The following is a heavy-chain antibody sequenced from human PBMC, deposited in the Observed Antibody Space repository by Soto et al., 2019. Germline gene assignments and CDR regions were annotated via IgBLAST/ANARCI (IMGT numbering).Heavy chain of an antibody. Sequence: GGSLRLSCVASGFTFSSYWMSWVRQAPGKGLEWVANIKQDGSNTAYADSVKGRFTISRDNAKNTLYLQMSSLRAEDTAVYYCSRAESGSHDYWGQGVLVTVSS. CDR1: GFTFSSYW. D-gene: IGHD1-26*01. J-gene: IGHJ4*02. CDR2: IKQDGSNT. V-gene: IGHV3-7*01. CDR3: SRAESGSHDY.